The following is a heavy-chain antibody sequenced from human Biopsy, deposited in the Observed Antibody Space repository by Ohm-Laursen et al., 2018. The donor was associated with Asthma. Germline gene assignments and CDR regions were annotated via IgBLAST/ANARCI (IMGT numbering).Heavy chain of an antibody. CDR3: GRERSYMVDY. V-gene: IGHV3-33*01. CDR1: GFTFGSYG. D-gene: IGHD3-10*01. J-gene: IGHJ4*02. CDR2: IWFDGSNK. Sequence: SLRLSCTATGFTFGSYGLHWVRQAPGKGLEWVADIWFDGSNKHYADSVKGRFTISRDNSKNTLYLQMNSLRAEDTALYYCGRERSYMVDYWGQGTLVSVSS.